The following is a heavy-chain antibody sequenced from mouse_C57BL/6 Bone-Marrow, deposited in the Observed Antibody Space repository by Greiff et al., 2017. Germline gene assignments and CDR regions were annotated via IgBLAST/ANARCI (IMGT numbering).Heavy chain of an antibody. J-gene: IGHJ3*01. Sequence: QVQLQESGAELVRPGASVTLSCKASGYTFTDYEMHWVKQTPVHGLEWIGAIDPETGGTAYNQKFKGKAILTADKSSSPDYMELRRLASEDYAVYFCARYCFYAMDYWGQGTLVTVSA. V-gene: IGHV1-15*01. CDR2: IDPETGGT. CDR3: ARYCFYAMDY. CDR1: GYTFTDYE. D-gene: IGHD1-1*02.